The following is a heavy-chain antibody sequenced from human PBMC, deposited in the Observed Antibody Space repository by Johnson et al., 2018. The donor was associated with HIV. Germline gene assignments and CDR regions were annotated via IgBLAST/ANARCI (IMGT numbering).Heavy chain of an antibody. V-gene: IGHV3-23*03. CDR2: IYSGGST. J-gene: IGHJ3*02. CDR1: GFTFSSYA. Sequence: VQLVESGGGLVQPGGSLRLSCAASGFTFSSYAMSWVRQAPGKGLEWVSVIYSGGSTYYADSVKGRFTISRDNSKNTLYLQMNSLRAEDTAVYYCAKVGIGPGDAFDIWAKGQWSPSLQ. D-gene: IGHD6-13*01. CDR3: AKVGIGPGDAFDI.